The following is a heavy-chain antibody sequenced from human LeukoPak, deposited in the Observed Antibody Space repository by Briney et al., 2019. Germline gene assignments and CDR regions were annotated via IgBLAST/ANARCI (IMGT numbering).Heavy chain of an antibody. J-gene: IGHJ3*02. V-gene: IGHV4-59*12. D-gene: IGHD1-14*01. CDR2: IYYSGIT. CDR3: ARDPDTTVDFDI. CDR1: GGSISSFY. Sequence: SETLSLTCTVSGGSISSFYWSWIRQPPGKGLEWIGYIYYSGITKYNPSLKSRVTISVDTSKNQFSLTLTSVTAADTAVYYCARDPDTTVDFDIWGQGTMVTVSS.